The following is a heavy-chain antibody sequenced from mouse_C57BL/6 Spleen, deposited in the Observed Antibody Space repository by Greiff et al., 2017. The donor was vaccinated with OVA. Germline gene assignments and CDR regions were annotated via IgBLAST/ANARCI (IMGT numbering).Heavy chain of an antibody. CDR1: GFTFSSYA. J-gene: IGHJ4*01. CDR3: ARDAMDY. V-gene: IGHV5-4*01. CDR2: ISDGGSYT. Sequence: EVKVEESGGGLVKPGGSLKLSCAASGFTFSSYAMSWVRQTPEKRLEWVATISDGGSYTYYPDNGKGRFTISRDNAKNNQYLQMSHLKSGDTAIYYCARDAMDYWGQGTSVTGSS.